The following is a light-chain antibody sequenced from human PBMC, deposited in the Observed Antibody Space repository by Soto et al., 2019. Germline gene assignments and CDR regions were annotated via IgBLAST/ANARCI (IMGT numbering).Light chain of an antibody. Sequence: EIVLTQSPGTLSLSPGERATLSCRASQSVSSNFLAWFQQKPGQAPRLLIYAASSRATGIPDRFSGSGSGTDFTLTISRLEPEDFAVYYCQQYGGSPTWTFGQGTKVDIK. CDR1: QSVSSNF. V-gene: IGKV3-20*01. J-gene: IGKJ1*01. CDR2: AAS. CDR3: QQYGGSPTWT.